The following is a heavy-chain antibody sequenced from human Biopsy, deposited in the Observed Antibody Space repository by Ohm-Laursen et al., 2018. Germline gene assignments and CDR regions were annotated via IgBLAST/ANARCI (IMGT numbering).Heavy chain of an antibody. CDR2: INTYSGNT. V-gene: IGHV1-18*01. D-gene: IGHD4-17*01. Sequence: ASVKVSCKASGYTFTTYGISWVRQAPGQGLEWMGWINTYSGNTNYGKKFHDRVIMTSDTSTSTAYLEHRSLRSDDTAVYYCARDYYPYVDYLKDVPLCDSWGQGTEVIVSS. J-gene: IGHJ4*02. CDR1: GYTFTTYG. CDR3: ARDYYPYVDYLKDVPLCDS.